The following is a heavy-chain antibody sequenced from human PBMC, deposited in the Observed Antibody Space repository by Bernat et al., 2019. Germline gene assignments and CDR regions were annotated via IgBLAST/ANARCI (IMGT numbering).Heavy chain of an antibody. CDR3: TTLKTTWGY. J-gene: IGHJ4*02. Sequence: EVLLVESGGGLVRPGGSLRLSCAASGFTFSNAWMSWVRQAPGKGLEWVGRIKSKTDGGKTDYAAPVKDRFTISRDDSEDTLYLQMNSRKTEDTAVYYCTTLKTTWGYWGQGTLLTVSS. CDR1: GFTFSNAW. D-gene: IGHD4-17*01. V-gene: IGHV3-15*01. CDR2: IKSKTDGGKT.